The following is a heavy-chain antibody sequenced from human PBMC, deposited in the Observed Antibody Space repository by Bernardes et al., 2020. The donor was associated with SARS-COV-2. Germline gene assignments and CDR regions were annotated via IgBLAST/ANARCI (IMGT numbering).Heavy chain of an antibody. Sequence: SETLSPACAVSGDSVSSNSDHQGRVRQPSGMGMEGVGNITNDGFTYYYQQLKRRVTVSGHTSKNQFALKLSSVTDADTAVYYCTRGVEIFGEVVFYYYGLDVCGQGTTVTVSS. D-gene: IGHD3-3*01. V-gene: IGHV4-39*01. CDR1: GDSVSSNSDH. CDR3: TRGVEIFGEVVFYYYGLDV. CDR2: ITNDGFT. J-gene: IGHJ6*02.